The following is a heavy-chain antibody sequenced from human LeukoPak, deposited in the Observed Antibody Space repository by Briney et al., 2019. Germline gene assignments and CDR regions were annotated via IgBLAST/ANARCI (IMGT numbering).Heavy chain of an antibody. CDR1: GGSISSYY. CDR3: ARAAIGVDY. CDR2: IYYSGST. V-gene: IGHV4-59*01. Sequence: SEXLSLTCTVSGGSISSYYWSWLRQPPGKGLEWIGDIYYSGSTKYNAYLTSRGNISVETTKKKFSLKLSSVTAADTAVYYCARAAIGVDYWGQGTLVTVSS. D-gene: IGHD2-15*01. J-gene: IGHJ4*02.